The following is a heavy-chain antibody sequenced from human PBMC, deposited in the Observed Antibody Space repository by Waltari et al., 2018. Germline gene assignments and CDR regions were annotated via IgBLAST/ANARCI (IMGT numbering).Heavy chain of an antibody. CDR1: GFAFSSYA. CDR2: ISGSGGST. CDR3: AKYSSGWYGLDY. D-gene: IGHD6-19*01. J-gene: IGHJ4*02. V-gene: IGHV3-23*04. Sequence: EVQLVESGGGLVQPGGSLRLPCAASGFAFSSYAMSGVRQAPGKGLEWVSAISGSGGSTYYADSVKGRFTISRDNSKNTLYLQMNSLRAEDTAVYYCAKYSSGWYGLDYWGQGTLVTVSS.